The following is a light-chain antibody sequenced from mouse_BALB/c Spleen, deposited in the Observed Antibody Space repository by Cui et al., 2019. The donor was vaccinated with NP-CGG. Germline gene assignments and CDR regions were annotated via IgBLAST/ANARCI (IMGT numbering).Light chain of an antibody. CDR3: ALWYSNHWV. V-gene: IGLV1*01. CDR1: TGAVTTGNY. J-gene: IGLJ1*01. Sequence: QAVVNQESAPTTSPGETVTLTCRSSTGAVTTGNYANWVQEKPDHLFTGLIGGTNNRAPGVPARFSGSLIGSKAALTITGAQTKDEAIYFCALWYSNHWVFGGGTKLTVL. CDR2: GTN.